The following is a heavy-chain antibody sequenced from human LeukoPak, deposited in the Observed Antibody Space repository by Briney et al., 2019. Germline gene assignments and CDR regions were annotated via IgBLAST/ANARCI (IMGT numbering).Heavy chain of an antibody. Sequence: SHTLSLPCALSVDSVPRHSAVWKWIRQSPSRGVEWLGRTYYRYKWYNDYSVPVKSRITINPDTSENHCSLRPNSVTPEDTAVYYCARGYGYYFDYWGQGTLVTVSS. CDR1: VDSVPRHSAV. CDR2: TYYRYKWYN. D-gene: IGHD5-18*01. CDR3: ARGYGYYFDY. V-gene: IGHV6-1*01. J-gene: IGHJ4*02.